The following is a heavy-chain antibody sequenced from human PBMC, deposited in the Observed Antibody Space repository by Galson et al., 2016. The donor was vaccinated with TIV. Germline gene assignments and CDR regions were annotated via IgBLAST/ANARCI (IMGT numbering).Heavy chain of an antibody. V-gene: IGHV1-69*13. J-gene: IGHJ6*02. Sequence: SVKVSCKASGGSFSTHTFNWVRQAPGQGLEWVGGIVPLFRTTNYAQKFQGRVTFTADESRSTAYMELSSLKSEDTAIYYCATDRNTALDTYHAYYGMDAWGQGTAVIVSS. D-gene: IGHD5-18*01. CDR3: ATDRNTALDTYHAYYGMDA. CDR1: GGSFSTHT. CDR2: IVPLFRTT.